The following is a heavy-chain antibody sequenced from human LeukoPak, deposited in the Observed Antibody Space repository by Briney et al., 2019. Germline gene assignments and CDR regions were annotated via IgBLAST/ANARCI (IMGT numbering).Heavy chain of an antibody. Sequence: GSLKLSCAVSGFSFSDSSIHWVRQASGKGLEWVGHIRSKANSYATAYAASVKGRFTISRDDSKNTAYLYMSSLKTEDTAVYYCTRRVGQWLSRFDYWGQGTLVTVSS. CDR1: GFSFSDSS. J-gene: IGHJ4*02. CDR3: TRRVGQWLSRFDY. CDR2: IRSKANSYAT. D-gene: IGHD6-19*01. V-gene: IGHV3-73*01.